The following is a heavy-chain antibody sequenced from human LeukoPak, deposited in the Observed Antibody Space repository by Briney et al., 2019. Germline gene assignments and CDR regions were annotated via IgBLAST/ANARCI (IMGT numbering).Heavy chain of an antibody. CDR3: ARDNSFAVGATLDF. CDR1: GFTFSSYA. D-gene: IGHD1-26*01. J-gene: IGHJ4*02. V-gene: IGHV3-30*04. CDR2: LSYDGSNK. Sequence: PGGSLRLSCAASGFTFSSYAMHWVRQAPGKGLEWVAVLSYDGSNKYYANSVKGRFTISRDKSKNTLHLQMNSLKAEDTAIYYCARDNSFAVGATLDFWGQGTLVTVSS.